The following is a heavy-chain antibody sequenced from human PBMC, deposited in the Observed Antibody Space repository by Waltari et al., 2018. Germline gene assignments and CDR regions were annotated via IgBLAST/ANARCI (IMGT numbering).Heavy chain of an antibody. Sequence: QVQLVQSGAEVKKPGASVKVSCKASGYTFTGYYMHWVRQAPGQGLEWMGRINPNRGGTNYAPKFQGRVTMTRDTSISTAYMELSRLRSDDTAVYYCAREGSETGYSYGNDAFDIWGQGTMVTVSS. CDR3: AREGSETGYSYGNDAFDI. CDR1: GYTFTGYY. D-gene: IGHD5-18*01. CDR2: INPNRGGT. V-gene: IGHV1-2*06. J-gene: IGHJ3*02.